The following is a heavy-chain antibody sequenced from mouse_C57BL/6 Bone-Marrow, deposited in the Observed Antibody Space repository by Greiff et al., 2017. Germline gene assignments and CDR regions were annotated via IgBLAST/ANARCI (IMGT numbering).Heavy chain of an antibody. CDR2: IDPETGGT. Sequence: QVHVKQSGAELVRPGASVTLSCKASGYTFTDYEMHWVKQTPVHGLEWIGAIDPETGGTAYNQKFKGKAILTADKSSSTAYMELRSLTSEDTAVYYCAQSYYSNYYYAMDYWGQGTSVTVSS. J-gene: IGHJ4*01. CDR1: GYTFTDYE. D-gene: IGHD2-5*01. V-gene: IGHV1-15*01. CDR3: AQSYYSNYYYAMDY.